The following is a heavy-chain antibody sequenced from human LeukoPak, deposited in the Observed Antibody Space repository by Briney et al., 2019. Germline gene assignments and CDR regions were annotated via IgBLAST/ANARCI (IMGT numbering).Heavy chain of an antibody. Sequence: ASVKVSCKASGYTFTSYDINWVRQATGQGLEWMGWMNPNSGNTGYAQKFQGRVTMTRNTSISTAYMELSSLRSGDTAVYYCARGQKWLRSLNYWGQGTLVTVSS. CDR2: MNPNSGNT. J-gene: IGHJ4*02. D-gene: IGHD5-12*01. V-gene: IGHV1-8*01. CDR1: GYTFTSYD. CDR3: ARGQKWLRSLNY.